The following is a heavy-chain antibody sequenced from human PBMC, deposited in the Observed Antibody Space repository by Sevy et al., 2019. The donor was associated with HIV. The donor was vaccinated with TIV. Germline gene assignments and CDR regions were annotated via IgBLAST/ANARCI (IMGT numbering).Heavy chain of an antibody. D-gene: IGHD6-19*01. CDR1: GGTFSSYG. V-gene: IGHV1-69*13. CDR2: IIPILGTV. Sequence: ASVKVSCKASGGTFSSYGISWVRQAPGQGLEWMGGIIPILGTVNYAQKFQGRVTITADESTKTAYMDLSSLRSEDTVAYYCARGGGNGWYYFDYWGQETLVTVSS. J-gene: IGHJ4*02. CDR3: ARGGGNGWYYFDY.